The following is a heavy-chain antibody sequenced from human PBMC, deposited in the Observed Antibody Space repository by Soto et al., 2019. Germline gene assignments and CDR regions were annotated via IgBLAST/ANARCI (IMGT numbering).Heavy chain of an antibody. D-gene: IGHD1-1*01. J-gene: IGHJ5*02. CDR2: INHGSST. Sequence: QVRLQQWGTGLLKSSETLSLTCAVYGGSFSGYYWSWLRQPPGKGLEWLGEINHGSSTNYNPPIKSRITISADTSNKQFSLKLTSITAADTGVYYCATANWSHHYFRPWGQGTLVTVSS. CDR1: GGSFSGYY. V-gene: IGHV4-34*01. CDR3: ATANWSHHYFRP.